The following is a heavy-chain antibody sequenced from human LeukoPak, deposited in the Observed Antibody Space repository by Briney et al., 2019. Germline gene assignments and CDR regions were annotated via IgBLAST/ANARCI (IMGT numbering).Heavy chain of an antibody. Sequence: PSETLSLTCTVSGASISSYYWSWLRQPPGKGLGWVGYIYYSGSTNYNPSLTSRVTISVDTSKNQFSLKLSSVTAADTAVYYCARDLPMVRGVIGAFDIWGQGTMVTVSS. V-gene: IGHV4-59*01. CDR1: GASISSYY. J-gene: IGHJ3*02. CDR2: IYYSGST. D-gene: IGHD3-10*01. CDR3: ARDLPMVRGVIGAFDI.